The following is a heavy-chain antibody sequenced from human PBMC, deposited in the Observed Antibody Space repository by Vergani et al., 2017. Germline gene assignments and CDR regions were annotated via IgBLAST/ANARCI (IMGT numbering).Heavy chain of an antibody. CDR1: GFTFSGSA. CDR2: IRSKANSYAT. V-gene: IGHV3-73*01. CDR3: TRLTGYCSGGSCSTV. D-gene: IGHD2-15*01. J-gene: IGHJ6*02. Sequence: EVQLVESGGGLVQPGGSLKLSCAASGFTFSGSAMHWVRQASGKGLEWVGRIRSKANSYATAYAASVKGRFTISREDSKTTAYLQMNSLKTEDTAVYYCTRLTGYCSGGSCSTVWGQGTTVTVSS.